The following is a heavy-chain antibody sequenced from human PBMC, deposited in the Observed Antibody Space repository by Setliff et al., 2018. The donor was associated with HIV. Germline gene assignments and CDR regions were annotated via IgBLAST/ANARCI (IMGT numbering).Heavy chain of an antibody. Sequence: GSLRLSCAAFGFTFSSAWMSWVRQAPGKGLEWVSYISGSGSAMYYADSVEGRFTISRDNAKNSLYLQMNSLRAEDTAVYHCARGHYFKDVWGQGTTVTVSS. J-gene: IGHJ6*02. V-gene: IGHV3-48*04. CDR2: ISGSGSAM. CDR1: GFTFSSAW. CDR3: ARGHYFKDV. D-gene: IGHD3-22*01.